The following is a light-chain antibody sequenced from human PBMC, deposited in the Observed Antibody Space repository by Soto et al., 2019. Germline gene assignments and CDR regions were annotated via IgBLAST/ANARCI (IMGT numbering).Light chain of an antibody. V-gene: IGKV3-11*01. J-gene: IGKJ1*01. Sequence: EIVLPQSLATLSAFPVYVVTLYLRASQAVNTRLAWYQHTPGQAPRLLIYLTSNRAAGVPSRFSAWGSETDFTLTISDVQPEDVAVYYCHQRQSWPRTFGQGTKVDIK. CDR3: HQRQSWPRT. CDR1: QAVNTR. CDR2: LTS.